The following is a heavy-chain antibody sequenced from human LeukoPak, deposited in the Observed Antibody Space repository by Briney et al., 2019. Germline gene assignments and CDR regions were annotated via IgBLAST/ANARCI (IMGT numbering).Heavy chain of an antibody. CDR3: ARNREYCSGGSCYHWFDP. V-gene: IGHV1-69*13. J-gene: IGHJ5*02. D-gene: IGHD2-15*01. Sequence: SVKVSCKASGGTFSSYAISWVRQAPGQGLEWMGGIIPIFGTANYAQKFQGRVTITADESTSTAYMELRSLRSEDTAVYYCARNREYCSGGSCYHWFDPWGQGTLVTVSS. CDR2: IIPIFGTA. CDR1: GGTFSSYA.